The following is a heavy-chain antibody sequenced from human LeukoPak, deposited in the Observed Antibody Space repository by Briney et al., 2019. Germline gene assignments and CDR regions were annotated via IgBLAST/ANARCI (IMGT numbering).Heavy chain of an antibody. J-gene: IGHJ4*02. CDR3: AREGFGELNY. CDR2: LYSDGRT. D-gene: IGHD3-10*01. CDR1: GFTVTSKY. V-gene: IGHV3-53*01. Sequence: GGSLRLSCAASGFTVTSKYMSWVRQAPGKGLEWVSVLYSDGRTYYADSVKGRFTISRDNSKNTLYLQMNSLRVEDTAVYYCAREGFGELNYWGQGTLVTVSS.